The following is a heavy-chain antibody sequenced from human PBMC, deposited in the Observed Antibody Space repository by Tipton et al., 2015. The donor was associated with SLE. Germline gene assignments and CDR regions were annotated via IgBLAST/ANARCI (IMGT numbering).Heavy chain of an antibody. Sequence: TLSLTCAVYGGSFSNYYWSWIRQPPGKGLEWIGEINHSGSTNYNPSLKSRVTISVDTSKNQFSLKLSPVTAADTAVYYCARGREYNYGWGNYWGQGTLVTVSS. CDR1: GGSFSNYY. CDR3: ARGREYNYGWGNY. J-gene: IGHJ4*02. V-gene: IGHV4-34*01. D-gene: IGHD5-18*01. CDR2: INHSGST.